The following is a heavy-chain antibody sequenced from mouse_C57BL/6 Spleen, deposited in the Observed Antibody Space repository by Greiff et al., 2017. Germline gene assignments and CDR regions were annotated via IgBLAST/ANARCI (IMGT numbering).Heavy chain of an antibody. CDR3: ARELDYDWDY. J-gene: IGHJ2*01. V-gene: IGHV5-4*01. CDR1: GFTFSSYA. D-gene: IGHD2-4*01. CDR2: ISDGGSYT. Sequence: EVKLMESGGGLVQPGGSLKLSCAASGFTFSSYAMSWVRQTPEKRLEWVATISDGGSYTYYPDNVKGRFTISRDNAKNNLYLQMSHLKSEDTAMYYCARELDYDWDYWGQGTTLTVSS.